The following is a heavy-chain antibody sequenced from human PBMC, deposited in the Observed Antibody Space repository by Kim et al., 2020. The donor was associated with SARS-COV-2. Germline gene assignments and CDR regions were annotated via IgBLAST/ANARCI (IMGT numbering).Heavy chain of an antibody. CDR1: GGSISSYY. CDR3: ARIIRRHGITMVRGVIADYYFDY. CDR2: IYYSGST. V-gene: IGHV4-59*01. D-gene: IGHD3-10*01. J-gene: IGHJ4*02. Sequence: SETLSLTCTVSGGSISSYYWSWIRQPPGKGLEWIGYIYYSGSTNYNPSLKSRVTISVDTSKNQFSLKLSSVTAADTAVYYCARIIRRHGITMVRGVIADYYFDYSGQGALFTVSS.